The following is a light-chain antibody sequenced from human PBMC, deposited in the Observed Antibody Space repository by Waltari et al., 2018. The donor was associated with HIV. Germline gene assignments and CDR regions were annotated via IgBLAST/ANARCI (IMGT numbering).Light chain of an antibody. CDR1: QSVAGNY. Sequence: DIVLTQSPGTVSLSPGERATLSCRASQSVAGNYIAWYHQVPGQAPRLLSSGASRRATGIPARFSGSGSGTDFTLTISGLEPEDFGVYYCQQYTTSPYTFGQGTNLEI. V-gene: IGKV3-20*01. J-gene: IGKJ2*01. CDR3: QQYTTSPYT. CDR2: GAS.